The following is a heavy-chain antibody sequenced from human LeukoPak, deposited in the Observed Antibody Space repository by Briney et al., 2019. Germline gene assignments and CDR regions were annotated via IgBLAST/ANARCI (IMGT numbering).Heavy chain of an antibody. CDR1: GFTFSSYG. Sequence: PGRSLRLSCAASGFTFSSYGMHWVRQAPGKGLEWVAVISYDGSNKYYADSVKGRFTISRDNSRNTLYLQMNSLRTEDTAVYYCAKDQGYYDSSGYSDYWGRGTLVTVSS. V-gene: IGHV3-30*18. D-gene: IGHD3-22*01. J-gene: IGHJ4*02. CDR3: AKDQGYYDSSGYSDY. CDR2: ISYDGSNK.